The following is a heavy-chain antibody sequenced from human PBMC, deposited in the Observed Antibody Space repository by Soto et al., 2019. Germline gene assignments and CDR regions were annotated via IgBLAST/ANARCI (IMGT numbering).Heavy chain of an antibody. V-gene: IGHV3-33*01. CDR3: ARDSTGYSYGHGAFDI. Sequence: GSLSLSCSAYGFTFIIYGMHWVRQAPGKGLEWVAVIWYDGSNKYYADSVKGRFTISRDNSKNTLYLQMNSLRAEDTAVYYCARDSTGYSYGHGAFDIWGQGKMVTVSS. D-gene: IGHD5-18*01. CDR2: IWYDGSNK. J-gene: IGHJ3*02. CDR1: GFTFIIYG.